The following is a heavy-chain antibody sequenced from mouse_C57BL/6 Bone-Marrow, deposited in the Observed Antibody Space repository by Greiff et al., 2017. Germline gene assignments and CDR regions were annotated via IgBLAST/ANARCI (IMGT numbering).Heavy chain of an antibody. CDR2: IRLKSDNYAT. CDR1: GFTFSNYW. J-gene: IGHJ3*01. D-gene: IGHD1-1*01. CDR3: QRYYGSRDWFAY. V-gene: IGHV6-3*01. Sequence: EVMLVESGGGLVQPGGSMKLSCVASGFTFSNYWMNWVRQSPVKGLEWVAQIRLKSDNYATHYAESVKGRFTISRDDSKSSVYLQMNYLRAEDTGIYYCQRYYGSRDWFAYWGQGTLVTVSA.